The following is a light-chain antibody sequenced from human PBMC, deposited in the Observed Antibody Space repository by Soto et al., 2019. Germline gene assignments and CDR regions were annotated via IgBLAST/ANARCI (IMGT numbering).Light chain of an antibody. Sequence: QSALTQPASVSGSPGQSITLSCTGTSSDVGGYKYVSWYQQHSGNAPKVLIYEVSNRPLGVSNRFSGSKSGNTASLTISGLQAADEADYYCNSYTSSNTWVFGGGTKLTVL. CDR3: NSYTSSNTWV. J-gene: IGLJ3*02. V-gene: IGLV2-14*01. CDR2: EVS. CDR1: SSDVGGYKY.